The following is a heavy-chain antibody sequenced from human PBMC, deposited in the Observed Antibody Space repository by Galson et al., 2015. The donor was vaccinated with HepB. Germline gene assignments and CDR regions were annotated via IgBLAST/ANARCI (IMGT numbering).Heavy chain of an antibody. CDR1: GFTFSSYA. CDR2: ISYDGSNK. CDR3: ARDAEVYQLLARFDP. Sequence: SLRLSCAASGFTFSSYAVHWVRQAPGKGLEWVAVISYDGSNKYYADSVKGRFTISRDNSKNTLYLQMNSLRAEDTAVSYCARDAEVYQLLARFDPWGQGTLVTVSS. J-gene: IGHJ5*02. D-gene: IGHD2-2*01. V-gene: IGHV3-30-3*01.